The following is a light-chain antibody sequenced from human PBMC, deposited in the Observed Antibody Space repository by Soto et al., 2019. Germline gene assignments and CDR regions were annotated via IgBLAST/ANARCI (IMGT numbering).Light chain of an antibody. J-gene: IGKJ1*01. CDR2: DAS. V-gene: IGKV3-20*01. CDR3: QQYGSCPRT. Sequence: VLTQSPGTLSLSPGERATLSCRASQSISNTYLAWYQQKPGQAPRLLIYDASSRATGIPDRFGGSGSGTDFTLTISRLEPEDFAVYYCQQYGSCPRTFGQGTKVDIK. CDR1: QSISNTY.